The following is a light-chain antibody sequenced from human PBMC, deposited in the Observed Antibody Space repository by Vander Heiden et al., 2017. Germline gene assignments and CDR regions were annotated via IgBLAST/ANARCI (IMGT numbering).Light chain of an antibody. CDR3: QYYDSSLSGAV. J-gene: IGLJ3*02. V-gene: IGLV1-40*01. CDR1: SSNIGAGYD. Sequence: QSVLTQPPSVSGAPGQRVTISCTGSSSNIGAGYDVHWYQQLPGTAPKLLIEGNSNRPSGVPDRFAGSKSGTSAYRAIKGLQAEDEADDDCQYYDSSLSGAVFGGGTKLTVL. CDR2: GNS.